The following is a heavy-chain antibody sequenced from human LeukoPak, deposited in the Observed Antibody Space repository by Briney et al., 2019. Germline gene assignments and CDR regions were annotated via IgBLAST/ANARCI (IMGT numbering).Heavy chain of an antibody. CDR2: IYTSGST. J-gene: IGHJ5*02. Sequence: NSSETLSLTCTVSGGSISSGSYYWSWIRQPAGKGLEWIGRIYTSGSTNYNPSLKSRVTISVDTSKNQFSLKLSSVTAADTAVYYCARDRGQVEYSSSGWFDPWGQGTLVTVSS. V-gene: IGHV4-61*02. D-gene: IGHD6-6*01. CDR1: GGSISSGSYY. CDR3: ARDRGQVEYSSSGWFDP.